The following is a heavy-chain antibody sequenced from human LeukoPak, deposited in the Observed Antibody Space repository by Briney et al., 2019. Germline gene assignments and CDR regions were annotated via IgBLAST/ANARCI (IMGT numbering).Heavy chain of an antibody. CDR3: ATGIAVAGTKNY. CDR1: GYTLTELS. D-gene: IGHD6-19*01. J-gene: IGHJ4*02. Sequence: GASVKVSCKVSGYTLTELSMHWVRQAPGKGLEWMGGFDPEDGETIYAQKFQGRVTMTEDTSTDTAYMELSSLRSEDTDVYYCATGIAVAGTKNYWGQGTLVTVSS. V-gene: IGHV1-24*01. CDR2: FDPEDGET.